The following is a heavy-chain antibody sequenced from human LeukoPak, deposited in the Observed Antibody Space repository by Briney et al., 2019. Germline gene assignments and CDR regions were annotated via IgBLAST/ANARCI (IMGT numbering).Heavy chain of an antibody. D-gene: IGHD6-19*01. V-gene: IGHV1-18*01. Sequence: GASVKVSCKASGYTFTSYGISWVRRAPGQGLECMGWISAYNGNTNYAQKLQGRVTMTTDTSTSTAYMELRSLRSDDTAVYYCASIAYSSGWYDFDYWGQGTLVTVSS. CDR3: ASIAYSSGWYDFDY. CDR1: GYTFTSYG. J-gene: IGHJ4*02. CDR2: ISAYNGNT.